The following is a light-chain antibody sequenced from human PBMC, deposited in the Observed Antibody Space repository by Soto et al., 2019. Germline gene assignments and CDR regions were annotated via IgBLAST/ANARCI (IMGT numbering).Light chain of an antibody. CDR1: HGVGNK. Sequence: EIVMTQSPATLSVSPGERVTLSCRACHGVGNKLAWYQQKPGQAPRLLIYGASTRATGLPARFSGSGSGTEFTLTISSLQSEDFAVYYCQHYANWPLTFGGGTKVEIK. V-gene: IGKV3-15*01. CDR3: QHYANWPLT. CDR2: GAS. J-gene: IGKJ4*01.